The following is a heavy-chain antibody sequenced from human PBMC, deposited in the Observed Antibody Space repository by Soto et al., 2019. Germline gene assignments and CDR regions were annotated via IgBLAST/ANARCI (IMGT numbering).Heavy chain of an antibody. CDR3: ARDRNNGYDY. J-gene: IGHJ4*02. V-gene: IGHV3-48*01. Sequence: GGSLRLSCAASGFTFSSYGMNWVRQAPGKGLEWVSHISSGSSTIYYADSVKGRFTISRDDAENSLFLQMNSLRAEDTAVYYCARDRNNGYDYWGQGTLVTVSS. D-gene: IGHD5-12*01. CDR1: GFTFSSYG. CDR2: ISSGSSTI.